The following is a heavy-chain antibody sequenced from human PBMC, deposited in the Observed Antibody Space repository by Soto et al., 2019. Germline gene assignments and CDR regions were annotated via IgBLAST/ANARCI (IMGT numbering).Heavy chain of an antibody. V-gene: IGHV1-2*02. J-gene: IGHJ4*02. D-gene: IGHD3-22*01. CDR3: ARSYYYDSSGYYGPFDS. CDR1: GYTFTDYY. CDR2: INPNSGGT. Sequence: GASVKVSCKASGYTFTDYYVHWVRQAPGQGLEWMGWINPNSGGTKSAQKFQGRVTMTRDASTGTTYMELTRLRSDDTAVYYCARSYYYDSSGYYGPFDSWGQGTLVTVSS.